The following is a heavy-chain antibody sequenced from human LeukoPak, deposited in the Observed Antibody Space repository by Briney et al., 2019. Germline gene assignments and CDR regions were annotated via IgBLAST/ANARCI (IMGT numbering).Heavy chain of an antibody. V-gene: IGHV3-48*01. Sequence: GGSLRLSCAASGFTFSSYSMNWVRQAPGKGLEWVSHITASGTAMFYADSVKGRFTISRDNSKNTLYLQMNSLRADDTAIYYCARNQQLGGHSYYYYGMDVWGQGTTVTVSS. CDR3: ARNQQLGGHSYYYYGMDV. J-gene: IGHJ6*02. CDR2: ITASGTAM. D-gene: IGHD3-16*01. CDR1: GFTFSSYS.